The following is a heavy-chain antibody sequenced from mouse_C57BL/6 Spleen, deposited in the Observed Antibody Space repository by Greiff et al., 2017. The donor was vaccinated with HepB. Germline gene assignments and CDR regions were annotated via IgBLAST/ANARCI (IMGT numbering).Heavy chain of an antibody. Sequence: QVQLKESGPELVKPGASVKISCKASGYAFSSSWMNWVKQRPGKGLEWIGRIYPGDGDTNYNGKFKGKATLTADKSSSTAYMQLSSLTSEDSAVYFCVITTVVAPEFAYWGQGTLVTVSA. CDR3: VITTVVAPEFAY. CDR1: GYAFSSSW. CDR2: IYPGDGDT. J-gene: IGHJ3*01. D-gene: IGHD1-1*01. V-gene: IGHV1-82*01.